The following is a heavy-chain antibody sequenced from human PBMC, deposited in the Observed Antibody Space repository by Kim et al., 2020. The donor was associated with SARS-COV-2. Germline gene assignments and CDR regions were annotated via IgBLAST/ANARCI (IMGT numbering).Heavy chain of an antibody. CDR3: AKDALYCGGDCYDY. D-gene: IGHD2-21*01. CDR2: ISYDGSNK. J-gene: IGHJ4*02. V-gene: IGHV3-30*18. CDR1: GFTFSSYG. Sequence: GGSLRLSCAASGFTFSSYGMHWVRQAPGKGLEWVAVISYDGSNKYYADSVKGRFTISRDNSKNTLYLQMNSLRAEDTAVYYCAKDALYCGGDCYDYWCQG.